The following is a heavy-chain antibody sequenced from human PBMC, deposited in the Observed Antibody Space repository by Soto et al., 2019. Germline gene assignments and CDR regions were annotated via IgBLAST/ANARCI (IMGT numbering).Heavy chain of an antibody. CDR2: INPNSGGT. CDR1: GYTFSDYY. D-gene: IGHD6-13*01. V-gene: IGHV1-2*02. Sequence: QVQLVQSGAEVKKPGASVKVSCKASGYTFSDYYIHWVRQAPGQGLEWMGWINPNSGGTNSAEQFQDRVTMTRDTSISTAHMELRRLRSDDTAVYYCARRLGSSSLGTVDYWGQGTLVTVSS. CDR3: ARRLGSSSLGTVDY. J-gene: IGHJ4*02.